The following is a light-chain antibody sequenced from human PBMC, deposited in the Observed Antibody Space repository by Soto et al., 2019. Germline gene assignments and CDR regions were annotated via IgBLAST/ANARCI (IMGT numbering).Light chain of an antibody. CDR3: SSYAGSNIFV. V-gene: IGLV2-8*01. J-gene: IGLJ1*01. Sequence: QSALTQPPSASGSPGQSVTISCTGTSSDVGGYNYVSWYQQYPGKAPKLMIYEVSKRPSGVPDRFSGSKSGNTASLTVSGLQAEDESDYYCSSYAGSNIFVFGTGTKLTVL. CDR2: EVS. CDR1: SSDVGGYNY.